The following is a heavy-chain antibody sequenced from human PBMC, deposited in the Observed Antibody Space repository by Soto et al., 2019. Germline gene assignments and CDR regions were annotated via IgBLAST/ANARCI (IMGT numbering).Heavy chain of an antibody. V-gene: IGHV4-30-2*01. CDR2: IYHSGST. D-gene: IGHD3-3*01. CDR1: GGSISSGGYS. J-gene: IGHJ6*02. Sequence: SETLSLTCAVSGGSISSGGYSWSWIRQPPGKGLEWIGYIYHSGSTYYNPSLKSRVTISVDRSKNQFSLKLSSVTAADTAVYYCARGPYYDFWSGYRGYYGMDVWGQGTTVTVSS. CDR3: ARGPYYDFWSGYRGYYGMDV.